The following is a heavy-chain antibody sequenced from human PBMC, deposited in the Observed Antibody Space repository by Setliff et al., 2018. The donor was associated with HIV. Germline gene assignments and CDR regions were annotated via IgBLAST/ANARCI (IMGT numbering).Heavy chain of an antibody. CDR2: ISAYNGNT. Sequence: GASVKVSCKASGSTFTSYGISWVRQAPGQGLEWMGWISAYNGNTNYAQKLQGRVTMTTDTSTSTAYMELRSLRSDDTAVYYCARNTYYYDSSGSGGYYFDYWGQGTLVTVS. CDR3: ARNTYYYDSSGSGGYYFDY. CDR1: GSTFTSYG. V-gene: IGHV1-18*01. D-gene: IGHD3-22*01. J-gene: IGHJ4*02.